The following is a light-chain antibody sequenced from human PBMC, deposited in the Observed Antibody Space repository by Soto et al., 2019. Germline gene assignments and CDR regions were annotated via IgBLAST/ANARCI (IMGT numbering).Light chain of an antibody. CDR2: DAS. J-gene: IGKJ1*01. V-gene: IGKV3-11*01. Sequence: EVVLPQSPATLSLSAGARATISCRGSPSIRTFLAWYQQKPGTAPRLLIYDASNRATGIPARSSGSGSGTDFTLNISSLEPEDFAVYYCQQCPNWPPKWSCGQGTKVDIK. CDR1: PSIRTF. CDR3: QQCPNWPPKWS.